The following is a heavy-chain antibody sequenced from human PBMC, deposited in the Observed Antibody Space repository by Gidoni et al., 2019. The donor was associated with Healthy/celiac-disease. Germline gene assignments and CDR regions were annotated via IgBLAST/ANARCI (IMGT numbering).Heavy chain of an antibody. CDR2: ISSSSGYI. J-gene: IGHJ6*02. CDR3: AIVGYYYYGMDA. Sequence: EVQLVESGGGLVKPGGSLRLSCAASGFTFSSYSMNWVRQAPGKGLEWVSSISSSSGYIYYADSVKGRFTISRDNAKNSLYLQMNSLRAEDTAVYYCAIVGYYYYGMDAWGQGTTVTVSS. CDR1: GFTFSSYS. V-gene: IGHV3-21*01.